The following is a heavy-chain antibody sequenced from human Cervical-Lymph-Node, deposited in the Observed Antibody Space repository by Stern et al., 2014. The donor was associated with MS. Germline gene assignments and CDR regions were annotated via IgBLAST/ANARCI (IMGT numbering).Heavy chain of an antibody. CDR2: ISESGVNT. CDR3: AKDLGRGVVVVPLYGLDV. V-gene: IGHV3-23*04. J-gene: IGHJ6*02. CDR1: GVTFSTYA. Sequence: EVELGESGGGLVQPGGSLRVSCAASGVTFSTYAFSWVSQAPGQGLEWVASISESGVNTYYADSVKGRYTISRDNSYSMLYLEMQSLRAEDTAVYHCAKDLGRGVVVVPLYGLDVWGQGTTVTVSS. D-gene: IGHD2-2*01.